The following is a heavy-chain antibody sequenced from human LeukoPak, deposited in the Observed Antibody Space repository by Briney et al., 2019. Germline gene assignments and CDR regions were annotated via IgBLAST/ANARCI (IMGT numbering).Heavy chain of an antibody. Sequence: QPGGSLRLSCAASGFTVSSNYMSWVRQAPGKGLEWVSVIYSGGSTYYADSVKGRFTTSRDNSKNTLYLQMNSLRAEDTAVYYCAGNDFWSGYYSDYWGQGTLVTVSS. CDR2: IYSGGST. CDR3: AGNDFWSGYYSDY. D-gene: IGHD3-3*01. CDR1: GFTVSSNY. V-gene: IGHV3-66*02. J-gene: IGHJ4*02.